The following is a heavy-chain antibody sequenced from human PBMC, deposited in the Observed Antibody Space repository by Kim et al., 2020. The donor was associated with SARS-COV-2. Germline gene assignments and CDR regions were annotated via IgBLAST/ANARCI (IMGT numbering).Heavy chain of an antibody. Sequence: SETLSLTCTVSGGSISSYYWSWIRQPPGKGLEWIGYIYYSGSTNYNPSLKSRVTIPVDTSKNKFSLKLSSVTAADTAVYYCARGGFPYYYDSSGYLFDYWGQGTMVTVSS. CDR1: GGSISSYY. V-gene: IGHV4-59*01. D-gene: IGHD3-22*01. CDR3: ARGGFPYYYDSSGYLFDY. J-gene: IGHJ4*02. CDR2: IYYSGST.